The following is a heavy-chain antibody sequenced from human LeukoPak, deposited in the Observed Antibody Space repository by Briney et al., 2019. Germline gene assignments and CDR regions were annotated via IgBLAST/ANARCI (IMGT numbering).Heavy chain of an antibody. CDR3: ARDTALYSSSWSAANYFDY. J-gene: IGHJ4*02. CDR1: GGTFISYA. CDR2: IIPIFGTA. Sequence: GASVKVSCKASGGTFISYAISWVRQAPEQGLEWMGGIIPIFGTANYAQKFQGRVTITADESTSTAYMELSSLRSEDTAVYYCARDTALYSSSWSAANYFDYWGQGTLVTVSS. D-gene: IGHD6-13*01. V-gene: IGHV1-69*13.